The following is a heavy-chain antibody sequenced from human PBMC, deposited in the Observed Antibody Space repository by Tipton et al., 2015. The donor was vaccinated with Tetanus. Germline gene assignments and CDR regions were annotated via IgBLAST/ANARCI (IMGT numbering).Heavy chain of an antibody. Sequence: TLSLTCTVSGGSINNNNDFWGWIRQPPGKGLEWIASIHYTGSTYYNPSLKSRVSIFVDTSKNQFSLELTSVTAADTTVYYCARHFNSYSSYMDVWGKGTRSPSP. V-gene: IGHV4-39*01. CDR2: IHYTGST. CDR3: ARHFNSYSSYMDV. CDR1: GGSINNNNDF. J-gene: IGHJ6*03.